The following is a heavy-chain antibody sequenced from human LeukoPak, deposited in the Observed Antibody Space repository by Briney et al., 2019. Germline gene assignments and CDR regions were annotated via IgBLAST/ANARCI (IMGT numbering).Heavy chain of an antibody. CDR1: GFTFSSYW. V-gene: IGHV3-74*01. Sequence: PGGSLRLSCAVSGFTFSSYWMHWVRQAPGKGLVWVSRIRTDGSTAYADSVKGRFTISRDNARNTLYLQMNSLRADDTAVYYCARGIVESPNWFDPWGQGTLVTVSS. CDR2: IRTDGST. D-gene: IGHD1-26*01. CDR3: ARGIVESPNWFDP. J-gene: IGHJ5*02.